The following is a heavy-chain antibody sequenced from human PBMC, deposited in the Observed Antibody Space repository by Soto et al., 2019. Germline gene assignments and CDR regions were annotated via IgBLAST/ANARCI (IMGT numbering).Heavy chain of an antibody. D-gene: IGHD6-6*01. Sequence: GGSLRLSCAASGFTFSSYWMSWVRQAPGKGLEWVANIKQDGSEKYYVDSVKGRFTISRDNAKNSLYLQMNSLRAEDTVVYYCARVMDGSSSMGYFDYWGQGTLVTVSS. J-gene: IGHJ4*02. CDR1: GFTFSSYW. CDR2: IKQDGSEK. V-gene: IGHV3-7*03. CDR3: ARVMDGSSSMGYFDY.